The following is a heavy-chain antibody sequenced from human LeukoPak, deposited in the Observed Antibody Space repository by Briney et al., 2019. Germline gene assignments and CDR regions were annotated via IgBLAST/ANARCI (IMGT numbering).Heavy chain of an antibody. J-gene: IGHJ2*01. D-gene: IGHD2-2*01. CDR2: ITRSGGNA. CDR1: GFTFSSYA. CDR3: AKEITYCSRTSCYVYWYFDL. Sequence: GGSLRLSCAASGFTFSSYAMTWVRQAPGKGLDWVSGITRSGGNADYADSVKGRFTISRDNSKNTLYLQMNSLRAEDTAVYYCAKEITYCSRTSCYVYWYFDLWGRGTLVTVSS. V-gene: IGHV3-23*01.